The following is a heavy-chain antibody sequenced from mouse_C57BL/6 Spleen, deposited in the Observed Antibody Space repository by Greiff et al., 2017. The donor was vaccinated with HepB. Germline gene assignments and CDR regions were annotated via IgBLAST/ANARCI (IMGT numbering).Heavy chain of an antibody. V-gene: IGHV1-15*01. J-gene: IGHJ1*03. CDR2: IDPETGGT. D-gene: IGHD1-1*01. CDR3: TKEGSYYYGSSPWWYFDV. CDR1: GYTFTDYE. Sequence: QVQLQQSGAELVRPGASVTLSCKASGYTFTDYEMHWVKQTPVHGLEWIGAIDPETGGTAYNQKFKGKAILTADKSSSTAYMELRSLTSEDSAVYYCTKEGSYYYGSSPWWYFDVWGTGTTVTVSS.